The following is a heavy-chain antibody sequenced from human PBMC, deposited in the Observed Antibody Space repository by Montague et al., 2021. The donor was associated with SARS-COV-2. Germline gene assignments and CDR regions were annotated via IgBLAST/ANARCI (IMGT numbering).Heavy chain of an antibody. V-gene: IGHV4-59*13. D-gene: IGHD5-24*01. CDR2: MYNSENI. J-gene: IGHJ4*02. CDR1: GAFISSYS. Sequence: SETLSLTCTVSGAFISSYSWSWIRQPPGKGLEWIGYMYNSENINYKPSXXGRVTISVDTSKGQLSLKLSSVTAADTAVYYCARVFPRWLQFDPYFDYWGQGTLVTVSS. CDR3: ARVFPRWLQFDPYFDY.